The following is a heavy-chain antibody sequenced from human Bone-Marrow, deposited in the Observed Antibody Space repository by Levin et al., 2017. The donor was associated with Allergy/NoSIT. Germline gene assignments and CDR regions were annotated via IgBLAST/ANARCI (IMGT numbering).Heavy chain of an antibody. CDR1: GLSFRQSA. D-gene: IGHD3-10*01. CDR3: AKMYYGSGTYGWFDS. J-gene: IGHJ5*01. CDR2: VRATGSHT. V-gene: IGHV3-23*01. Sequence: PGGSLRLSCVASGLSFRQSAMTWVRQAPGKGLEWVSTVRATGSHTYYADSVQGRFTISRDDSKNTLYLQMNSLRAEDTAVYYCAKMYYGSGTYGWFDSWGQGTLVTVSS.